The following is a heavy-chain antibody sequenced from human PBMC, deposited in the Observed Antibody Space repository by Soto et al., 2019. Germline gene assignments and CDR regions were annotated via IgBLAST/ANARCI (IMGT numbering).Heavy chain of an antibody. CDR1: GYTFTSYG. CDR3: ARERPRLVVVPAATLYYGMDV. J-gene: IGHJ6*02. Sequence: ASVKVSCKASGYTFTSYGISWVRQAPGQGLEWMGWISAYDGNTNYAQKLQGRVTMTTDTSTSTAYMELRSLRSDVTAVYYCARERPRLVVVPAATLYYGMDVWGQGTTVTVSS. V-gene: IGHV1-18*04. CDR2: ISAYDGNT. D-gene: IGHD2-2*01.